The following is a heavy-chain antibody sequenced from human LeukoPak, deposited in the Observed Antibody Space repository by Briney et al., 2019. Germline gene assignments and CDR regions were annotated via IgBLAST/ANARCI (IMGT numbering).Heavy chain of an antibody. V-gene: IGHV5-51*01. CDR3: ARRPGGHYVSEEWFLDV. J-gene: IGHJ2*01. Sequence: GEYLKISCKGSGYNFTNYGIGWVRQMPGKVLAWMVIIFPAASYTRYSPSFQSLVTISADKAISVAYLHLSRLKASDTAMYYCARRPGGHYVSEEWFLDVWGRGTLVTVSA. CDR2: IFPAASYT. CDR1: GYNFTNYG. D-gene: IGHD4-17*01.